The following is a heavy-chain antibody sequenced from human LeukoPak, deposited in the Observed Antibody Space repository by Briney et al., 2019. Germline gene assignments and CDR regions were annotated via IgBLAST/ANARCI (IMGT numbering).Heavy chain of an antibody. CDR3: AREPQYCSGGSCRDY. Sequence: GGSLRLSCAASGFTFSSYAMSWVRQAPGKGLEWVSAISGSGGSTYYADSVKGRFTISRDNAKNSLYLQMNSLRAEDTAVYYCAREPQYCSGGSCRDYWGQGTLVTVSS. CDR2: ISGSGGST. CDR1: GFTFSSYA. V-gene: IGHV3-23*01. J-gene: IGHJ4*02. D-gene: IGHD2-15*01.